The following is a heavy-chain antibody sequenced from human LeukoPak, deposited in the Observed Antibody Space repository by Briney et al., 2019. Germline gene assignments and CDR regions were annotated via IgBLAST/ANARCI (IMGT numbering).Heavy chain of an antibody. J-gene: IGHJ3*02. V-gene: IGHV4-59*12. CDR2: IYYSGST. CDR3: ARGGDIVVVPAARDAFDI. CDR1: GGSISSYY. Sequence: SETLSLTCTVSGGSISSYYWSWIRQPPRKGLEWIGYIYYSGSTNYNPSLKSRVTISVDTSKNQFSLKLSSVTAADTAVYYCARGGDIVVVPAARDAFDIWGQGTMVTVSS. D-gene: IGHD2-2*01.